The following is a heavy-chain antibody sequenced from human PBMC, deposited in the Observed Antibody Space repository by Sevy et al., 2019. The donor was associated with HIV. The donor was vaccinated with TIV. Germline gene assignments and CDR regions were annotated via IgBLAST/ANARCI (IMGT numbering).Heavy chain of an antibody. V-gene: IGHV3-23*01. J-gene: IGHJ4*02. Sequence: GGSLRLPCPASDSTFGTSAWTGSGKPQGKGLEGVPTISGSSGRKYLADSVRGRFTISRENSKNTQYLQMNSLRAEDTAVYYCAKAVYASKVVVTNGFDYWGQGTLVTVSS. CDR3: AKAVYASKVVVTNGFDY. D-gene: IGHD3-22*01. CDR2: ISGSSGRK. CDR1: DSTFGTSA.